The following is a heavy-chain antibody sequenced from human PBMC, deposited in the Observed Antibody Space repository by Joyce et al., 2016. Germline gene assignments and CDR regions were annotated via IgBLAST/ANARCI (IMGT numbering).Heavy chain of an antibody. CDR2: IKTDGSNT. CDR1: GFSFSGYW. CDR3: VRGISARPRGPNWFDP. J-gene: IGHJ5*02. D-gene: IGHD6-6*01. V-gene: IGHV3-74*01. Sequence: EVQLVESGGGLVQPGGSLRLSCEASGFSFSGYWIHGVRRAPGKGLVWVSRIKTDGSNTRFADSVKGRFTISRDNAKNTLYLQMNSLRAEDTAVYYCVRGISARPRGPNWFDPWGQGTLVTVSS.